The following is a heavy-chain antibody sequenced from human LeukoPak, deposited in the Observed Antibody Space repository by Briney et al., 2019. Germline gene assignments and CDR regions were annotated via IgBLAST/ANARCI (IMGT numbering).Heavy chain of an antibody. D-gene: IGHD2-15*01. Sequence: PSETLSLTCTVSGGSISSYYWSWIRQPAGKGLEWIGRIYTSGSTNYNPSLKSRVTMSVDTSKNQFSLKLSSVTAADTAVYYCARGPLGYCSGGSCRTLDYWGQGTLVTVSS. J-gene: IGHJ4*02. CDR2: IYTSGST. V-gene: IGHV4-4*07. CDR3: ARGPLGYCSGGSCRTLDY. CDR1: GGSISSYY.